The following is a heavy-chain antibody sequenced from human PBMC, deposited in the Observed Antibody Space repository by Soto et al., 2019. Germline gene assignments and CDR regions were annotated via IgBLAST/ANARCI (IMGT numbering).Heavy chain of an antibody. CDR3: ARGKGTTDY. CDR1: GGSITSNAYY. J-gene: IGHJ4*02. CDR2: IYYSGSA. Sequence: SETLSLTCTVSGGSITSNAYYWGWIRQPPGKGLEWLGYIYYSGSASYNPSLKSRVTMSVDTSKNQFSLKLSSVTAADTAVYYCARGKGTTDYWGQGTLVTVSS. D-gene: IGHD4-17*01. V-gene: IGHV4-39*01.